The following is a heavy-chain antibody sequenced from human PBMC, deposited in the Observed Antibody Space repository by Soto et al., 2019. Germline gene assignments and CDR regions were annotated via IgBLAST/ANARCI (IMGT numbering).Heavy chain of an antibody. J-gene: IGHJ4*02. CDR3: ARERSRYDRSGYYRPDY. CDR1: GDTFSSYA. V-gene: IGHV1-69*06. CDR2: IIPILGTP. Sequence: QVQLVQSGAEVKKPGSSVKVSCKASGDTFSSYAISWVRQAPGQGLEWMGGIIPILGTPNYAQKFQGRVTISADKSTSTAYTELSSLRSEDTAVYYCARERSRYDRSGYYRPDYWGQGTLVTVSS. D-gene: IGHD3-22*01.